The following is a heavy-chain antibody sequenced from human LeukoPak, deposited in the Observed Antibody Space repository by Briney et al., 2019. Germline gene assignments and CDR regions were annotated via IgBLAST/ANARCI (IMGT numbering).Heavy chain of an antibody. CDR3: ARLPTITFFDY. D-gene: IGHD5-12*01. CDR1: GGSIGSSSFY. CDR2: IYYSGST. V-gene: IGHV4-39*01. J-gene: IGHJ4*02. Sequence: SETLSLTCTVSGGSIGSSSFYWGWIRQPPGRGLEWIGSIYYSGSTSYSPSLKSRVTISVDTSKNQFSLKLSSVTAADTAVYYCARLPTITFFDYWGQGTLVTVSS.